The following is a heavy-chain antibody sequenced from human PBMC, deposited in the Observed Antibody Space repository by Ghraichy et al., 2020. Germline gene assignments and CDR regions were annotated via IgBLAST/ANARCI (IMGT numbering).Heavy chain of an antibody. V-gene: IGHV3-30*03. D-gene: IGHD4-17*01. J-gene: IGHJ4*02. Sequence: GGSLRLSCAASGFTFSTYGMHWVRQAPGKGLEWVAVISYDGSEKFYADSVKGRFTISRDNSKSTLHLQMNSLRAEDTAVYICARNFDYGDYTAWPIDYWGQGTLVTVSS. CDR1: GFTFSTYG. CDR3: ARNFDYGDYTAWPIDY. CDR2: ISYDGSEK.